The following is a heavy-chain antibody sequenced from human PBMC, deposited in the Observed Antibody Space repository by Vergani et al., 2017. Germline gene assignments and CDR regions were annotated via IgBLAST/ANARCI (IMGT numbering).Heavy chain of an antibody. CDR1: GFTFSSYA. D-gene: IGHD5-12*01. Sequence: VQLVESGGGLVQPGGSLRLSCAASGFTFSSYAMHWVRQAPGKGLEWVAVISYDGSNKYYADSVKGRFTISRDNSKNTLYLQMNSLKTEDTAVYYCTRQSRSLSGGYDSRGDYWGQGTLVTVSS. CDR2: ISYDGSNK. J-gene: IGHJ4*02. CDR3: TRQSRSLSGGYDSRGDY. V-gene: IGHV3-30-3*01.